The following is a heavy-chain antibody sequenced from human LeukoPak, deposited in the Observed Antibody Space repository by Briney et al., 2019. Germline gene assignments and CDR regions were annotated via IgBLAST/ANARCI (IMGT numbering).Heavy chain of an antibody. D-gene: IGHD2-8*02. J-gene: IGHJ4*02. Sequence: GGSLRLSCAASGFTFSSYWMSWVRQAPGKGLEWVANIKQDGSEKYYVDSVKGRFTISRDNAKNTVYLQMNSLRAEDTALYYCARGGASTYWFIDYWGQGTQVTVSS. CDR3: ARGGASTYWFIDY. CDR1: GFTFSSYW. CDR2: IKQDGSEK. V-gene: IGHV3-7*01.